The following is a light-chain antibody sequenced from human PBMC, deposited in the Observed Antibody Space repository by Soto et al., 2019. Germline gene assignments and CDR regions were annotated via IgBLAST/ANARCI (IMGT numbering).Light chain of an antibody. V-gene: IGLV2-14*01. CDR3: NSYTSKTTGV. Sequence: QSVLTQPASVSGSPGQSITISCTGNSSDVGGYNYVSWYQQHPGKAPKLIIYEVSNRPSGVSNRFSGSKSGNTASLTISGLQAEVEADYYCNSYTSKTTGVFGTGTKLTVL. CDR1: SSDVGGYNY. J-gene: IGLJ1*01. CDR2: EVS.